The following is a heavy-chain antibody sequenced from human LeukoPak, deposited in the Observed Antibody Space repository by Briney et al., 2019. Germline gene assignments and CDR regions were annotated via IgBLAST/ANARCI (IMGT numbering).Heavy chain of an antibody. CDR2: INHSGST. V-gene: IGHV4-34*01. CDR3: ARDLNSSGYPDAFDI. CDR1: GGSFSGYD. Sequence: PSETLSLTCAVYGGSFSGYDWSWIRQPPGKGLEWIGEINHSGSTNYNPSLKSRVTISADTSKNQFSLKLSSVTAADTAVYYCARDLNSSGYPDAFDIWGQGTMVTVSS. D-gene: IGHD3-22*01. J-gene: IGHJ3*02.